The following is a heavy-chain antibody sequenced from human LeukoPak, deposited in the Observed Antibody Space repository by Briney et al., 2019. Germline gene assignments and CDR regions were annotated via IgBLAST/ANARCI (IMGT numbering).Heavy chain of an antibody. Sequence: PGGSLRPSCAASGFTLRSYSMSRVRQAPGKGLEWVSSINWGSNHIYYADAVQGRFTISRDNAKNSLYLQMNSLRAEDTAIYYCARDNSGWSRDYWGQGTLVTVSS. V-gene: IGHV3-21*06. J-gene: IGHJ4*02. CDR1: GFTLRSYS. CDR3: ARDNSGWSRDY. CDR2: INWGSNHI. D-gene: IGHD6-19*01.